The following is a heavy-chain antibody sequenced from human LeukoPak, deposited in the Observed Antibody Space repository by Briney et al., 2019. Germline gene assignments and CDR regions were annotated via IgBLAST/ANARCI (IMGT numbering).Heavy chain of an antibody. CDR3: ARDPGIVVATRYYYYGMDV. D-gene: IGHD1-26*01. CDR2: INPNSGVT. J-gene: IGHJ6*02. Sequence: ASVKVSCKASGYTFTGFYIHWVRQAPGQGLEWMGWINPNSGVTKYAQKLQGRVTMTRDTSSSTAYMELSRLRSDDTAVFYCARDPGIVVATRYYYYGMDVWGLGTTVIVSS. V-gene: IGHV1-2*02. CDR1: GYTFTGFY.